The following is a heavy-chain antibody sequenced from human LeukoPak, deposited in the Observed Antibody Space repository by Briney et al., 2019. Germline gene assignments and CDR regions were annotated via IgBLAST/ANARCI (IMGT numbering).Heavy chain of an antibody. D-gene: IGHD3-22*01. CDR3: AGGTERYYDSSGYPGNLGY. CDR1: GYTFTAYY. J-gene: IGHJ4*02. V-gene: IGHV1-2*02. Sequence: ASVKVSCTASGYTFTAYYMHWVRQAPGQGLEWMGWIDPNSGGTNYAQKFQGRVTMTRDTSISTAYMELSRLRSDDTAVYYCAGGTERYYDSSGYPGNLGYWGQGTLVTVSS. CDR2: IDPNSGGT.